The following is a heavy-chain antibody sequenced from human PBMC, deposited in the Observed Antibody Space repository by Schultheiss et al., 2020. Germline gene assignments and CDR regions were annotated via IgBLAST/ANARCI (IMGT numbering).Heavy chain of an antibody. J-gene: IGHJ6*02. CDR1: GFAFSDYY. Sequence: SLKISCAASGFAFSDYYMSWIRQAPGKGLEWVAYIKSSASYTAYADSVRGRFTISRDNANNSLYLQMSRLRADDTAVYYCVRDSEVRGLEFYYGMDVWGQGTSVTVSS. CDR2: IKSSASYT. D-gene: IGHD3-10*01. CDR3: VRDSEVRGLEFYYGMDV. V-gene: IGHV3-11*05.